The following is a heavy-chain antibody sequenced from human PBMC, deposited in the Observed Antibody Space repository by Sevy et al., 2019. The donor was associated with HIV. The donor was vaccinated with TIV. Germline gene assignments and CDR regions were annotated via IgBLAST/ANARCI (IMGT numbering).Heavy chain of an antibody. CDR3: ARHVPSSIAARY. Sequence: SETLSLTCTVSGGSISSSSYYWGWIRQPPGKGLEWIGSIYYSGSTYYNPSLKSRVTISVDTSKNQFSLKLSSVTAADTAGYYCARHVPSSIAARYWGQGTLVTVPS. CDR1: GGSISSSSYY. J-gene: IGHJ4*02. V-gene: IGHV4-39*01. D-gene: IGHD6-6*01. CDR2: IYYSGST.